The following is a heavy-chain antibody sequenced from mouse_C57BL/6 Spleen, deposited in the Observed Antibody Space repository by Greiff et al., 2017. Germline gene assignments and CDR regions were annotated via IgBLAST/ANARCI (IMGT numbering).Heavy chain of an antibody. D-gene: IGHD1-1*01. Sequence: EVKLVESGEGLVKPGGSLKLSCAASGFTFSSYAMSWVRQTPEKRLEWVAYISSGGDYIYYADTVKGRFTISRDNARNTLYPQMSSLKSEDTAMYYCTRDKGDYYGSSYYWYFDVWGTGTTVTVSS. CDR1: GFTFSSYA. CDR2: ISSGGDYI. CDR3: TRDKGDYYGSSYYWYFDV. J-gene: IGHJ1*03. V-gene: IGHV5-9-1*02.